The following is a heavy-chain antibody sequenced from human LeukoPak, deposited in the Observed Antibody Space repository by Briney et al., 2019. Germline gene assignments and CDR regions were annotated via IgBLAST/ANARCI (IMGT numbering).Heavy chain of an antibody. V-gene: IGHV4-34*01. CDR1: GGSFSAFY. Sequence: PSETLFLTCNVSGGSFSAFYWSWIRQPPGEGLEWVGELSHTGNTNYNPSLKSRVTFSVDTSKRQFSLRLKSVTAADTAVYYCARGAYCTSTNCYGFDYWGQGILVTVSS. J-gene: IGHJ4*02. CDR2: LSHTGNT. D-gene: IGHD2-2*01. CDR3: ARGAYCTSTNCYGFDY.